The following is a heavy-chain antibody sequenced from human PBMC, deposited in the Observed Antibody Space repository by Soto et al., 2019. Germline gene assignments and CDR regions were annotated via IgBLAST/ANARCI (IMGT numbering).Heavy chain of an antibody. CDR3: TTASIAVAPDAFDI. CDR2: IKSKTDGGTT. CDR1: GFTFSNAW. V-gene: IGHV3-15*01. Sequence: GGSLRLSCAASGFTFSNAWVSWVRQAPGKGLEWVGRIKSKTDGGTTDYAAPVKGRFTISRDDSKNTLYLQMNSLKTEDTAVYYCTTASIAVAPDAFDIWGQGTMVTVSS. D-gene: IGHD6-19*01. J-gene: IGHJ3*02.